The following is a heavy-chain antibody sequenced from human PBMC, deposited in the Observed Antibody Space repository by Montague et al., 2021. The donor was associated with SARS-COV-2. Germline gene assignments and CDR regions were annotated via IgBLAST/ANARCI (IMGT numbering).Heavy chain of an antibody. V-gene: IGHV3-7*01. CDR3: ARDVIVGWQWLGSTYYGMDV. CDR2: IKQDRSEK. CDR1: GFTFSRYW. J-gene: IGHJ6*02. Sequence: SLSLSCAASGFTFSRYWMSWVRQAPGKGLEWVATIKQDRSEKYYVDSVKGRFTISRDNAKNSLYLQMNSLRAEDTAVYYCARDVIVGWQWLGSTYYGMDVWGQGTTVTVSS. D-gene: IGHD6-19*01.